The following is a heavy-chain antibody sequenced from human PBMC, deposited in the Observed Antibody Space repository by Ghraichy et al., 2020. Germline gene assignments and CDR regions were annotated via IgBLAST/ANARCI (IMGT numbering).Heavy chain of an antibody. CDR2: INSDGCIT. CDR3: AGRDTSLDY. CDR1: GFTFSRYW. D-gene: IGHD1-26*01. Sequence: GESLNISCPASGFTFSRYWMHWVRQAPGKGLVWVSRINSDGCITNYADSVKGRFTISRDNAKNTLYLQMNSLRVDDTAVYYCAGRDTSLDYWGQGTLVTVSS. J-gene: IGHJ4*02. V-gene: IGHV3-74*01.